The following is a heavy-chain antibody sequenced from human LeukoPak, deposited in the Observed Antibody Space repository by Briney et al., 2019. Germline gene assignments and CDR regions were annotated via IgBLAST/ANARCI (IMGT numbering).Heavy chain of an antibody. V-gene: IGHV5-51*01. Sequence: GESLKISCKGSGYSFTSYWIGWVRQMPGKGLEWMGIIYPGDSDTRYSQSFQGQVTISADKSISTAYLQWSSLKASDTAMYYCARVDDFWSGSYYFDYWGQGTLVTVSS. CDR1: GYSFTSYW. CDR2: IYPGDSDT. CDR3: ARVDDFWSGSYYFDY. D-gene: IGHD3-3*01. J-gene: IGHJ4*02.